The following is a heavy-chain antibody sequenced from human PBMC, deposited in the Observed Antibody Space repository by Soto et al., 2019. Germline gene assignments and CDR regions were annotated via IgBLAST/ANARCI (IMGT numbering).Heavy chain of an antibody. CDR1: GGSISSSRSY. CDR2: IFYAGNT. V-gene: IGHV4-39*01. D-gene: IGHD6-13*01. J-gene: IGHJ5*02. Sequence: QLKLQESGPGLVKPSETLSLTCNVSGGSISSSRSYWAWFRQPPGKELEWIANIFYAGNTYYNPSLKSRVIVSVDTFKNQFSLKLDSVTAADTAVYYCARQAAAPGIDLWFDPWGQGTLVTVSS. CDR3: ARQAAAPGIDLWFDP.